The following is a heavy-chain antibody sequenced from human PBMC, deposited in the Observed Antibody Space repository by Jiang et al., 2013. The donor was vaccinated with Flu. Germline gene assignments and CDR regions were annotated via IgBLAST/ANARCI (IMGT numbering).Heavy chain of an antibody. CDR3: ATTLPPHDYYYGMDV. V-gene: IGHV4-31*03. CDR1: GGSISSGGYY. Sequence: GSGLVKPSQTLSLTCTVSGGSISSGGYYWSWIRQHPGKGLEWIGYIYYSGSTYYNPSLKSRVTISVDTSKNQFSLKLSSVTAADTAVYYCATTLPPHDYYYGMDVWGQGTTVTVSS. CDR2: IYYSGST. J-gene: IGHJ6*02. D-gene: IGHD1-1*01.